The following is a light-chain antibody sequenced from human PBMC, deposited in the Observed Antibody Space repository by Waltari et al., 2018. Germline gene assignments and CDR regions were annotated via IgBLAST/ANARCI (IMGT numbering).Light chain of an antibody. CDR2: EDN. V-gene: IGLV6-57*03. Sequence: NFMLTQPHSVSESPGKTVTISCTRTRGRITSTYVQWYQPRPCSAPTTVIYEDNQRPSGVPDRFSGSIDSSSNSASLTISGLKTEDEADYYCQSYDSSNNVFGSGTKVTVL. CDR1: RGRITSTY. J-gene: IGLJ6*01. CDR3: QSYDSSNNV.